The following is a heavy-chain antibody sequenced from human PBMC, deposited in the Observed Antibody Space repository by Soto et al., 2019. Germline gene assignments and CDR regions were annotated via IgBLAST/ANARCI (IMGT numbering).Heavy chain of an antibody. CDR2: IYWDDDK. V-gene: IGHV2-5*02. CDR3: AHSVLRTVFGVVTTTATYFAF. CDR1: GFSLTTSRVG. J-gene: IGHJ4*02. D-gene: IGHD3-3*01. Sequence: QITLNESGPTVVRPTETLTLTCRFSGFSLTTSRVGVGWIRQSPGKAPELLALIYWDDDKRYSASRKSRLTTHKDTYKTPVVLTVSDLDPTDTANYYCAHSVLRTVFGVVTTTATYFAFWGQGT.